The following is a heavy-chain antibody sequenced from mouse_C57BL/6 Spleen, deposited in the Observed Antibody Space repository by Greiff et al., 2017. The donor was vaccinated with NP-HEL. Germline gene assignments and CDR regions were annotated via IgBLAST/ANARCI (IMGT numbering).Heavy chain of an antibody. V-gene: IGHV14-1*01. CDR3: TRYYYGSSYTWFAY. Sequence: EVQLQQSGAELVRPGASVKLSCTASGFNIKDYYMHWVKQRPEQGLEWIGRIDPEAGDTEYAPKFQGKATMTADTSSNTAYLQLSNLTSEDTAVYYCTRYYYGSSYTWFAYWGQGTLVTVSA. CDR1: GFNIKDYY. CDR2: IDPEAGDT. J-gene: IGHJ3*01. D-gene: IGHD1-1*01.